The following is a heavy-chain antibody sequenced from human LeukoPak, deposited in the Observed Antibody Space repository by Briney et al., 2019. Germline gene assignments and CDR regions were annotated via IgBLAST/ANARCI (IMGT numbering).Heavy chain of an antibody. CDR3: AKSHSSGWYYFDY. V-gene: IGHV3-23*01. CDR1: GFTFSSYA. J-gene: IGHJ4*02. Sequence: GSLRLSCAASGFTFSSYAMSWVRQAPGKGLEWVSAISGSGGSTYCADSVKGRFTISRDNSKNTLYLQMNSLRAEDTAVYYCAKSHSSGWYYFDYWGQGTLVTVSS. CDR2: ISGSGGST. D-gene: IGHD6-19*01.